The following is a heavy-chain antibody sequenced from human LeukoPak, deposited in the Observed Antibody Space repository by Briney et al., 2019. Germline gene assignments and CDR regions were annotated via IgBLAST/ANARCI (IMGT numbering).Heavy chain of an antibody. CDR2: IYYSGST. Sequence: PSEALSLTCTVSGGSISSSSYYWGWIRQPPGKGLEWIGSIYYSGSTYYNPSLKSRVTISVDASKNQFSLKLSSATAADTAVYYCARYGPVGPAAFDIWGQGTMVTVSS. J-gene: IGHJ3*02. CDR1: GGSISSSSYY. V-gene: IGHV4-39*01. CDR3: ARYGPVGPAAFDI. D-gene: IGHD4-17*01.